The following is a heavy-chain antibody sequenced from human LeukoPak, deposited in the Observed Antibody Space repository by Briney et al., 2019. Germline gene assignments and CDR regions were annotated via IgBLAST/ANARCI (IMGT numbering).Heavy chain of an antibody. CDR2: IYSGGST. CDR3: ARDGMWFGELLRYYYYGMDV. V-gene: IGHV3-66*01. Sequence: GGFLRLSCAASGFTVSSNYMSWVRQAPGKGLEWVSVIYSGGSTYYADSVKGRFTISRDNSKNTLYLQMNSLRAEDTAVYYCARDGMWFGELLRYYYYGMDVWGQGTTVTVSS. CDR1: GFTVSSNY. D-gene: IGHD3-10*01. J-gene: IGHJ6*02.